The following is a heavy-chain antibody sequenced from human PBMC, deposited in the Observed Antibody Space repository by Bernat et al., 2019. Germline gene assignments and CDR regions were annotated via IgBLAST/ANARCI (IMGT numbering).Heavy chain of an antibody. CDR1: GYSISSGYY. Sequence: QVQLQESGPGLVKPSETLSLTCAVSGYSISSGYYWGWIRQPPGKGLEWIGSIFHSGTTYYNPSLKSRRTISLDTSKNQFSRKLSSETAADTAVCYGARGGYDWLTGFYRAGDFDYWGQGALITVAS. D-gene: IGHD3-9*01. CDR2: IFHSGTT. J-gene: IGHJ4*02. V-gene: IGHV4-38-2*01. CDR3: ARGGYDWLTGFYRAGDFDY.